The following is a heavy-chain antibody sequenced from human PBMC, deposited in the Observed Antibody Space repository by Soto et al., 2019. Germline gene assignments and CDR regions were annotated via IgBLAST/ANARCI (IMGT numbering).Heavy chain of an antibody. Sequence: GGSLRLSCAASGFTFNDYAMHWVRQVPGKGLEWVSGINWDSGSIGYADSVKGRFAISRDNAKNSLHLHMTSLSAEDTAVYYCVKDDLINLASGDFRHWGQGTLVTVSS. CDR1: GFTFNDYA. V-gene: IGHV3-9*01. CDR3: VKDDLINLASGDFRH. D-gene: IGHD6-19*01. J-gene: IGHJ1*01. CDR2: INWDSGSI.